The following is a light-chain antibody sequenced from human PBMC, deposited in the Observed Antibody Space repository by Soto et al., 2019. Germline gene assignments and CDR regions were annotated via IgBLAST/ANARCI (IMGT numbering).Light chain of an antibody. V-gene: IGLV2-14*01. Sequence: QSALTQPASVSGSPGQSSTISCTGTSSDVGGYNYVSWYQQHPGKAPKLMIYDVSNRPSGVSNRFSGSKSGNTASLTISGLQAEDEADYYCSSYTSSSTLYGFGTGTKVTVL. J-gene: IGLJ1*01. CDR1: SSDVGGYNY. CDR3: SSYTSSSTLYG. CDR2: DVS.